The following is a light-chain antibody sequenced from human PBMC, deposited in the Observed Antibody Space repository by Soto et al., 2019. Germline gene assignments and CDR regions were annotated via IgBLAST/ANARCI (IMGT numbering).Light chain of an antibody. CDR2: AAS. CDR3: QQANSFPLT. V-gene: IGKV1D-12*01. CDR1: QDISSW. Sequence: DIQMTQSPSSVSASVGDRVTITCRASQDISSWLAWYQHKPGKAPSLLIYAASSLQIGVPSRFRGSGSGTDFALTIAGLESEDFATYYCQQANSFPLTFGGGTKVEIK. J-gene: IGKJ4*01.